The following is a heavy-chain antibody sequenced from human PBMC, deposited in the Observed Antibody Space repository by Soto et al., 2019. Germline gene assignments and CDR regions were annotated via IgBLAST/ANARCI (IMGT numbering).Heavy chain of an antibody. CDR1: GGSFSGYY. CDR2: INHSGST. D-gene: IGHD6-13*01. V-gene: IGHV4-34*01. Sequence: QVQLQQWGAGLLKPSETLSLTFAVYGGSFSGYYWSWIRQPPGKGLEWIGEINHSGSTNYNPSLKSRVTISLDTSKNQFSLKLSSVTAADTAVYYCARGEPYSSSWYLRFGFDPWGQGTLVTVSS. J-gene: IGHJ5*02. CDR3: ARGEPYSSSWYLRFGFDP.